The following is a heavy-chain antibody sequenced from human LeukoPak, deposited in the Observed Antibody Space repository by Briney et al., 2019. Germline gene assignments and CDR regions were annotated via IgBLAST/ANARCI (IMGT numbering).Heavy chain of an antibody. V-gene: IGHV3-30*04. CDR2: ISDDGSNK. Sequence: GGSLRLSCVASGFTFSSYGMHWVRQAPGKGLEWVAVISDDGSNKDYADSVKGRFTISRDNSRNTLYLQMNSLRTEDTAVYYCARDEVVAATGEGDWFDPWGQGTLVTVSS. CDR3: ARDEVVAATGEGDWFDP. CDR1: GFTFSSYG. D-gene: IGHD2-15*01. J-gene: IGHJ5*02.